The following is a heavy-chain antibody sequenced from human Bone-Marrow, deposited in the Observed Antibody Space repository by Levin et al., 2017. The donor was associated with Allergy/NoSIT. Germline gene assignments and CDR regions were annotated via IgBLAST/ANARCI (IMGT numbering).Heavy chain of an antibody. CDR3: ARTQMKQLGEPYYYYMDV. CDR1: GFTFSSYS. V-gene: IGHV3-48*02. J-gene: IGHJ6*03. D-gene: IGHD6-6*01. Sequence: HAGGSLRLSCAASGFTFSSYSMNWVRQAPGKGLEWVSYISSSSSTIYYADSVKGRFTISRDNAKNSLYLQMNSLRDEDTAVYYCARTQMKQLGEPYYYYMDVWGKGTTVTVSS. CDR2: ISSSSSTI.